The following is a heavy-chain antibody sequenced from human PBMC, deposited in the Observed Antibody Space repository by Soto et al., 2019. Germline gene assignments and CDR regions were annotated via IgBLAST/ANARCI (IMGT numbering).Heavy chain of an antibody. Sequence: HPGWSLRLSCAASGFTFSSYAMHWVRQAPGKGLEWVAVISYDGSNKYYADSVKGRFTISRDNSKNTLYLQMNSLRAEDTAVYYCARDAYYDFWSGFSGYYYYGMDVWGQGTTVTVSS. V-gene: IGHV3-30-3*01. CDR1: GFTFSSYA. CDR2: ISYDGSNK. J-gene: IGHJ6*02. D-gene: IGHD3-3*01. CDR3: ARDAYYDFWSGFSGYYYYGMDV.